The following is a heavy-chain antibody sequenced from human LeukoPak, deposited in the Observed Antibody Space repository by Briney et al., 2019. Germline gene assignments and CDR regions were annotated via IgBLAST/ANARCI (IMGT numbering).Heavy chain of an antibody. CDR3: AREAGYCTNDVCYMDY. CDR2: ISYDGSNK. V-gene: IGHV3-30*03. CDR1: GFSFTTYW. J-gene: IGHJ4*02. D-gene: IGHD2-8*01. Sequence: PGGSLRLSCAASGFSFTTYWMGWVRQAPGKGLEWVAVISYDGSNKYYADSVKGRFTISRDNSKNTLYLQMNSLRAEDTAVYYCAREAGYCTNDVCYMDYWGQGTLVTVSS.